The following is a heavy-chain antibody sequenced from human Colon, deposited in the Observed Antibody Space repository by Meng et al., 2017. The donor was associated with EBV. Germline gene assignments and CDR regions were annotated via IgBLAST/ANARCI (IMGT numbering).Heavy chain of an antibody. J-gene: IGHJ4*02. CDR2: IQYSGST. V-gene: IGHV4-39*07. Sequence: QWQRLESGPGLVKASAALSTPLTFTGGPISSNDYYWGWIRQSPGKGLEWIGNIQYSGSTSYNPSLKSRVTISVDTSKKQFSLKLSSVTVADTAVYYCARDGTRDGDTDYWGQGTLVTVSS. CDR3: ARDGTRDGDTDY. D-gene: IGHD4-17*01. CDR1: GGPISSNDYY.